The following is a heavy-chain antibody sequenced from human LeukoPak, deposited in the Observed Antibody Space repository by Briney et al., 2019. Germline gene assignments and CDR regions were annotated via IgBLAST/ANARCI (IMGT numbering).Heavy chain of an antibody. D-gene: IGHD1-26*01. Sequence: PSETLSLTCTVSGGSISSYYWNWIRQPAGKGLEWIGRIYTSGNTNYNPSLKSRVTMSVDTSNNQFSLKLNSVTAADTALYYCACGTYYYFDYWGQGTLVTVSS. V-gene: IGHV4-4*07. CDR2: IYTSGNT. CDR3: ACGTYYYFDY. CDR1: GGSISSYY. J-gene: IGHJ4*02.